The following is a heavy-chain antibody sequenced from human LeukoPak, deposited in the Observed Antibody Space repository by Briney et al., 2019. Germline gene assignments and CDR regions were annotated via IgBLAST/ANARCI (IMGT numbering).Heavy chain of an antibody. V-gene: IGHV5-51*01. J-gene: IGHJ6*03. CDR2: IYPGDSDT. D-gene: IGHD1-7*01. Sequence: GASLQISCQGPGSSFTSYWIGWVRQLPGKGLEWMGIIYPGDSDTRYSPSFQGQVTISADKSISTACLQWSSLKASDTAMYYCASGTGTYYYMDVWGKGTTVTVSS. CDR3: ASGTGTYYYMDV. CDR1: GSSFTSYW.